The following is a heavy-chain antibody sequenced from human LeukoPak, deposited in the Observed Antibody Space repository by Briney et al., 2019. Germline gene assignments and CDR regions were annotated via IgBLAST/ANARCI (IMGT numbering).Heavy chain of an antibody. D-gene: IGHD5-18*01. CDR1: GFTFSSYS. CDR3: AKDQRGYGHEY. CDR2: ISSSSSTI. V-gene: IGHV3-48*04. Sequence: GGSLRLSCAVSGFTFSSYSMNWVRQAPGKGLEWVSYISSSSSTIYYADSVKGRFTISRDNAKNSLYLQMNSLRAEDTAVYYCAKDQRGYGHEYWGQGTLVTVSS. J-gene: IGHJ4*02.